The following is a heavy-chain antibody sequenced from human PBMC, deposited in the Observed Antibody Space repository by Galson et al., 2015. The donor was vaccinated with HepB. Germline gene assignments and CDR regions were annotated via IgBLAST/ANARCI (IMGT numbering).Heavy chain of an antibody. CDR1: GFSFRAYA. CDR3: ATIIAAAGIAP. Sequence: SLRLSCAASGFSFRAYAMHWVRQAPGKGLECVAVISDDGREKYYADSVKGRFTISRDNSKNTLYLQVNGLRAEDTAVYYCATIIAAAGIAPWGQATLVTVSS. D-gene: IGHD6-13*01. V-gene: IGHV3-30-3*01. J-gene: IGHJ5*02. CDR2: ISDDGREK.